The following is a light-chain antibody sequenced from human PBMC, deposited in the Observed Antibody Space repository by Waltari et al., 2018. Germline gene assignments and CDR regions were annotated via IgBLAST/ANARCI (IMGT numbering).Light chain of an antibody. Sequence: QSALTQPASVSGSPGQSLPISCTGTSSDVGRYEYVSCYQQHPGKAPKRMIYEVSNRPSGISSRFSGSKSGNMASLTISGLQAEDEADYYCSSYASSSTLWVFGGGTKLTVL. CDR2: EVS. CDR3: SSYASSSTLWV. V-gene: IGLV2-14*01. CDR1: SSDVGRYEY. J-gene: IGLJ3*02.